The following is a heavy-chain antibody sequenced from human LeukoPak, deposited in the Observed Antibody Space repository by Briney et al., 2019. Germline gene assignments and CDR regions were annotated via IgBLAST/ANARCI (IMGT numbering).Heavy chain of an antibody. CDR2: IYYSGST. CDR3: ARDEQQWLVSHAFDI. J-gene: IGHJ3*02. D-gene: IGHD6-19*01. V-gene: IGHV4-59*01. Sequence: PSETLSLTCTVSGGSISSYYWSWIRQPPGKGLEWIGYIYYSGSTNYNPSLKSRVTISVDTSKNQFSLKLSSVTAADTAVYYCARDEQQWLVSHAFDIWGQGTMVTVSS. CDR1: GGSISSYY.